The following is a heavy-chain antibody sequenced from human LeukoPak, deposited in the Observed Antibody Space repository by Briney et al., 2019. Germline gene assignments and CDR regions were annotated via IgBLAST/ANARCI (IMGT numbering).Heavy chain of an antibody. D-gene: IGHD5-18*01. J-gene: IGHJ4*02. CDR3: ARARSSSMIQLWLPVGYYFDY. V-gene: IGHV1-18*01. CDR1: GYTFTSYG. CDR2: ISAYNGNT. Sequence: ASVKVSCKASGYTFTSYGISWVRQAPGQGPEWMGWISAYNGNTNYAQKLQGRVTMTTDTSTSTAYMELRSLRSDDTAVYYCARARSSSMIQLWLPVGYYFDYWGQGTLVTVSS.